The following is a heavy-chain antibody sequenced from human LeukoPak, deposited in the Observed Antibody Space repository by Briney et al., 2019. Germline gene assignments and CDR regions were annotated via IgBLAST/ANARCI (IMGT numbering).Heavy chain of an antibody. D-gene: IGHD1-26*01. CDR2: ITSSSTYT. Sequence: GGSLRLSCAASGFTFSFYGMHWVRQAPGKGLEWVSSITSSSTYTFYADSVKGRFTISRDNARNSLYLQMNSLRAEDTAVYYCARDPYSGTYGDTYYYYMDVWGKGTTVTISS. CDR3: ARDPYSGTYGDTYYYYMDV. V-gene: IGHV3-21*01. CDR1: GFTFSFYG. J-gene: IGHJ6*03.